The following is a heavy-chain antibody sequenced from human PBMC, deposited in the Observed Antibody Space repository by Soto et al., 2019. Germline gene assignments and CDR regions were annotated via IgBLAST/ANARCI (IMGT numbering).Heavy chain of an antibody. CDR1: GASINSGGYY. D-gene: IGHD2-15*01. CDR2: IYYSGST. Sequence: SETLSLTCTVSGASINSGGYYWNWVRLLPGRGLEWIGYIYYSGSTYYNPSLKSRVTISVDTSKNQFSLKLSSVTAADTAVYYCARVLGWRNWFDPWGQGTLVTVSS. CDR3: ARVLGWRNWFDP. V-gene: IGHV4-31*03. J-gene: IGHJ5*02.